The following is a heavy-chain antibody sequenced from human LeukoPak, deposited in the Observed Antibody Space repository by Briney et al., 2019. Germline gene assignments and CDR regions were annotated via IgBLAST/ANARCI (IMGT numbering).Heavy chain of an antibody. CDR3: SRGSGWLSVY. D-gene: IGHD6-19*01. CDR1: SFTFGEQR. V-gene: IGHV3-49*03. Sequence: GRSLRLACTASSFTFGEQRMSWFRQAPGKGLECIRFISGGTTEYAASVKGRFTISRDDSKSIVYLQMNSLTTEDTAVYYCSRGSGWLSVYWGQGTLVTVSS. J-gene: IGHJ4*02. CDR2: ISGGTT.